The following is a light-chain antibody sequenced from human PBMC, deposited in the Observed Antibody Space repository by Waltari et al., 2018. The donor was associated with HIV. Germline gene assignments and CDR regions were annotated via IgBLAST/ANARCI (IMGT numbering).Light chain of an antibody. CDR2: ATS. Sequence: DIQLTQSPSFLSASVGDRVTITCRASQNIYSYLAWYQQKPGRAPQVLIYATSTLQSGVPSRFSGSGSGTEFALTITNLQPDDYATDYCQQVNGYPLTFGGGTKVEIK. J-gene: IGKJ4*01. CDR3: QQVNGYPLT. CDR1: QNIYSY. V-gene: IGKV1-9*01.